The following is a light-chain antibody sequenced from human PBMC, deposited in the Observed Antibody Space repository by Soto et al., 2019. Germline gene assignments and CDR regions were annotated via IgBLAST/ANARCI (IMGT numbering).Light chain of an antibody. Sequence: QSVLTQPASVSGSPGQSITISCTGTSSDVGGYNYVSWYQQHPGKAPKLMIYEVSNRPSGVSNRFSGSKSGNTASLTISGLQAEDEADYYCNSYTTSSTHVFGGGTKLTVL. CDR2: EVS. CDR3: NSYTTSSTHV. V-gene: IGLV2-14*01. J-gene: IGLJ2*01. CDR1: SSDVGGYNY.